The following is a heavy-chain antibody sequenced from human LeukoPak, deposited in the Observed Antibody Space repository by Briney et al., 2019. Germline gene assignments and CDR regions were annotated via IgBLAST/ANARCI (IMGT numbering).Heavy chain of an antibody. CDR3: ATALVVVPAASYYYYYYGMDV. J-gene: IGHJ6*02. CDR2: FDPEDGET. D-gene: IGHD2-2*01. V-gene: IGHV1-24*01. Sequence: GASVKVSCKVSGYTLTELSMHWVRQAPGKGLEWMGGFDPEDGETIYAQKFQGRVTMTEDTSTDTAYMELSSLRSEDTAVYYCATALVVVPAASYYYYYYGMDVWGQGTTVTVSS. CDR1: GYTLTELS.